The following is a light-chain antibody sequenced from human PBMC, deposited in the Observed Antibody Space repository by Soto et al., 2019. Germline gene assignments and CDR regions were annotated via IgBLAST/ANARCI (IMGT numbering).Light chain of an antibody. CDR2: ANN. Sequence: QSVLTQPPSVSGAPGQRVTISCTGSNSSIGAGYGVHWYQQLPGTAPKLLIYANNIRPSGIPDRLSGSKSGTSASLAIAGLQTEDEACYYCHSYDISLSASVFGGGTKLTVL. CDR3: HSYDISLSASV. V-gene: IGLV1-40*01. J-gene: IGLJ2*01. CDR1: NSSIGAGYG.